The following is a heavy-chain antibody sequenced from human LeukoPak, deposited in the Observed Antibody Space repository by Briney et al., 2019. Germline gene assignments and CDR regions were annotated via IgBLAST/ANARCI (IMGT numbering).Heavy chain of an antibody. D-gene: IGHD2-15*01. V-gene: IGHV3-21*01. J-gene: IGHJ4*02. CDR2: ISSSSSYI. CDR3: ARIHCSGGSCYSLDY. CDR1: GFTFSSYS. Sequence: GGSLRLSCAASGFTFSSYSMNWVRQAPGKGLEWVSSISSSSSYIYYADSVEGRFTISRDNAKNSLYLQMNSLRAEDTAVYYCARIHCSGGSCYSLDYWGQGTPVTVSS.